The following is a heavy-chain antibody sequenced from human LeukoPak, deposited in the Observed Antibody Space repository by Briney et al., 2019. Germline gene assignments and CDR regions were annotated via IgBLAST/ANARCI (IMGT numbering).Heavy chain of an antibody. J-gene: IGHJ3*02. D-gene: IGHD5-18*01. CDR1: GGSITSDY. Sequence: SETLSLTCTVSGGSITSDYWSWIRQPPGQGLEWIGYVYYSGSTNYNPSLKSRVIISVDTSKKQFSLKLSSVTAADTAVYYCARSGYRYGADALDIWGQGTMVTVSS. CDR3: ARSGYRYGADALDI. CDR2: VYYSGST. V-gene: IGHV4-59*01.